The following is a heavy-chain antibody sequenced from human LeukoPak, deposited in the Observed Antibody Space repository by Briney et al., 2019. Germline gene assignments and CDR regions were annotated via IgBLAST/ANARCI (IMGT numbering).Heavy chain of an antibody. Sequence: SETLSLTCAVYGGSFSGYYWSWIRQLPGKGLEWIGEINHSGSTNYNPSLKSRVTISVDTSKNQFSLKLSSVTAADTAVYYCARGGITMAYGMDVWGQGTTVTVSS. V-gene: IGHV4-34*01. J-gene: IGHJ6*02. CDR2: INHSGST. CDR3: ARGGITMAYGMDV. CDR1: GGSFSGYY. D-gene: IGHD3-10*01.